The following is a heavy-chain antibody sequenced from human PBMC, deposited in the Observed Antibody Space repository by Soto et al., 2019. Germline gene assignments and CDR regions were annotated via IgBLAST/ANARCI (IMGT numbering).Heavy chain of an antibody. CDR2: ISGYNGNT. V-gene: IGHV1-18*01. CDR3: AREGPAPYYYYGMDV. J-gene: IGHJ6*02. Sequence: ASVKVSCKTSGYSFTTYGISWVRQAPGQGLEWMGWISGYNGNTNYAQKFQGRVTMTTDTSTSTAYMELRSLRSDDTAVYYCAREGPAPYYYYGMDVWGQGTTVTVSS. CDR1: GYSFTTYG.